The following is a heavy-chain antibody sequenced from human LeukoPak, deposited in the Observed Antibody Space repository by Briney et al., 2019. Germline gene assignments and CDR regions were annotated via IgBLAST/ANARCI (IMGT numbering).Heavy chain of an antibody. CDR3: ARGGLTDSSGWYNFDY. V-gene: IGHV1-69*13. Sequence: SVKVSCKASGGTFSSYAISWVRQAPGQGLEWMGGIIPIFGTANYAQKFQGRVTITADESTSTAYMELSSLRSEDTAVYCCARGGLTDSSGWYNFDYWGQGTLVTVSS. CDR1: GGTFSSYA. J-gene: IGHJ4*02. D-gene: IGHD6-19*01. CDR2: IIPIFGTA.